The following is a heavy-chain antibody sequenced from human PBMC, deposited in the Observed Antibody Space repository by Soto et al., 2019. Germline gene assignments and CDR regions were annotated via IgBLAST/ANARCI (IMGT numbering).Heavy chain of an antibody. J-gene: IGHJ5*02. CDR1: GYTFTSYG. CDR2: ISAYNGNT. D-gene: IGHD4-17*01. V-gene: IGHV1-18*04. CDR3: ARFSTVTRLWQDWFDP. Sequence: ASVKVSCKASGYTFTSYGISWVQQAPGQGLEWMGWISAYNGNTNYAQKLQGRVTMTTDTSTSTAYMELRSLRSDDTAVYYCARFSTVTRLWQDWFDPWGQGTLVTVSS.